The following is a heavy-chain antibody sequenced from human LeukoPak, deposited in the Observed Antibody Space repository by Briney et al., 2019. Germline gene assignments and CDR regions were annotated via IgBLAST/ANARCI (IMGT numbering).Heavy chain of an antibody. Sequence: ASVKVSCKASGYTFTVYYIHWVRQAPGQGLEWMGWINGNSGATNYAEKFQGRVTMTSDTSLTISYMDLNRLTPDDAAVYFCARGPIGGLRKGFDLWGQGTLVTVSS. D-gene: IGHD1-26*01. CDR3: ARGPIGGLRKGFDL. V-gene: IGHV1-2*02. CDR1: GYTFTVYY. J-gene: IGHJ4*02. CDR2: INGNSGAT.